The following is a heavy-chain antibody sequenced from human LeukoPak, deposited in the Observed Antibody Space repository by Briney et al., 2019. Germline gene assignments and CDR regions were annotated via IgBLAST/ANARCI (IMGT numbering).Heavy chain of an antibody. CDR1: GYSFTSYW. V-gene: IGHV5-51*01. D-gene: IGHD3-10*01. J-gene: IGHJ4*02. Sequence: GESLKISCKGSGYSFTSYWIGWVRQMPGKGLEWMGIIYPGDSDTRYSPSFQGQVTISADKSISTAYLQWSSLKVSDTAMYYCARSPSRPGRLWFGELLFYYWGQGTLVTVSS. CDR3: ARSPSRPGRLWFGELLFYY. CDR2: IYPGDSDT.